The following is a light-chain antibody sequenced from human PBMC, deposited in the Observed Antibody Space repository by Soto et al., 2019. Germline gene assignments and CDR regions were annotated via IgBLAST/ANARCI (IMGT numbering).Light chain of an antibody. Sequence: DIVMTQSPLSLPVTPGEPASISCRSSHSLLHSNGYNYLAWYLQKPGQSPQHLIYLGSNRASGVPDMFRGSGSGTDFTRKISRVESEEVGVYYCMQALQTPPCTFGHGTQVDIK. CDR1: HSLLHSNGYNY. J-gene: IGKJ3*01. CDR2: LGS. CDR3: MQALQTPPCT. V-gene: IGKV2-28*01.